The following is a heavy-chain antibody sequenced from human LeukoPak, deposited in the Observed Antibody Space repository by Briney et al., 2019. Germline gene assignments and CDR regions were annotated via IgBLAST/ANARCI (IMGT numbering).Heavy chain of an antibody. CDR3: ARDKREEGMDV. CDR2: ISSSSSYI. CDR1: GFTFSSYS. Sequence: PGGSLRLSCAASGFTFSSYSMNWVRQAPGKGLGWVSSISSSSSYIYYADSVKGRFTISRDNAKNSLYLQMNSLRAEDTAVYYCARDKREEGMDVWGQGTTVTVSS. V-gene: IGHV3-21*01. J-gene: IGHJ6*02. D-gene: IGHD1-26*01.